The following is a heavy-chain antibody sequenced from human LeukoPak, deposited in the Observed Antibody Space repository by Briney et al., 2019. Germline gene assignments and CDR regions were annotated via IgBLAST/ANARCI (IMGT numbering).Heavy chain of an antibody. D-gene: IGHD2-2*03. CDR1: GGSFSGYY. J-gene: IGHJ6*02. CDR2: INHSGST. CDR3: ARGPKGGYCSSTSCYRAPYYYYGMDV. V-gene: IGHV4-34*01. Sequence: SETLSLTSAVYGGSFSGYYWSWIRQPPGKGLEWIGEINHSGSTNYNPSLKSRVTISVDTSKNQFSLKLSSVTAADTAVYYCARGPKGGYCSSTSCYRAPYYYYGMDVWGQGTTVTVSS.